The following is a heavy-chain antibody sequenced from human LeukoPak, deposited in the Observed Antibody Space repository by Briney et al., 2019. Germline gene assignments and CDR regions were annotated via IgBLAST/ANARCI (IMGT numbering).Heavy chain of an antibody. V-gene: IGHV3-15*01. CDR3: TSYIVVVPTTNRAWLDP. J-gene: IGHJ5*02. Sequence: GGSLRLSCSASGFTLCNAYMSWVRQAPGKGLEWVGRIKSKTEGGTIEYAAPVKGRFTISRDDSKNMLYLQMNSLKTEDTAMYYCTSYIVVVPTTNRAWLDPWGQGILVTVSS. D-gene: IGHD2-2*01. CDR1: GFTLCNAY. CDR2: IKSKTEGGTI.